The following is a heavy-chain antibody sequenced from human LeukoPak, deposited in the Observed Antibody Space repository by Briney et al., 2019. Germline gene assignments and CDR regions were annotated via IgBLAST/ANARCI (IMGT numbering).Heavy chain of an antibody. V-gene: IGHV1-2*02. D-gene: IGHD2-15*01. CDR1: GYTFTGSY. Sequence: ASVKVSCKASGYTFTGSYIHWVRQAPGQGLEWMGWINPNSGGTSSARKFQGRVTMTRDTSVSTAYMELSRLRSDDTALYYCARETGYFGGGRCYFIYWGQGTLVTVSS. CDR3: ARETGYFGGGRCYFIY. J-gene: IGHJ4*02. CDR2: INPNSGGT.